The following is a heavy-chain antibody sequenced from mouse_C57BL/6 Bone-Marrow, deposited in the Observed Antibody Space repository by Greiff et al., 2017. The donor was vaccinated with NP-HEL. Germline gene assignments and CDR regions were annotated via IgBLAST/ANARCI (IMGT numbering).Heavy chain of an antibody. J-gene: IGHJ1*03. CDR1: GYTFTDYY. V-gene: IGHV1-26*01. CDR3: ARDSYYSSWYFDV. D-gene: IGHD2-12*01. Sequence: EVQLQQSGPELVKPGASVKISCKASGYTFTDYYMNWVKQSHGKSLEWIGDINPNNGGTSYNQKFKGKATLTVDKSSSTAYMELRSLTSEDSAVYDCARDSYYSSWYFDVWGTGTTVTVTS. CDR2: INPNNGGT.